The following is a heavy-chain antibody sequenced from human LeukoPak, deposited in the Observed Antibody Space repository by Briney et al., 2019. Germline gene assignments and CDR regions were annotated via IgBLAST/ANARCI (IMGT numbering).Heavy chain of an antibody. D-gene: IGHD3-22*01. J-gene: IGHJ5*02. CDR1: GYSFLNHD. Sequence: GASVKVSCKASGYSFLNHDIHWVRQVPGQGLEWLGFISHRGHSTTHAQRLQGRASVTRDTSTSTVYMELNSLRSDDTAVYFCARGFSSGWHLGTGFDPWGQGTLVTVSP. V-gene: IGHV1-46*04. CDR3: ARGFSSGWHLGTGFDP. CDR2: ISHRGHST.